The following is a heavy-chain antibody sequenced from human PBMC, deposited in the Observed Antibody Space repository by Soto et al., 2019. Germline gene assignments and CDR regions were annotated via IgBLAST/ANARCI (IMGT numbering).Heavy chain of an antibody. V-gene: IGHV4-31*03. D-gene: IGHD3-22*01. J-gene: IGHJ6*02. CDR1: GGSISSGGYY. CDR3: ARRSPPYDSSGYSPRPFSYYYGMDV. Sequence: PSETLSLTCTVSGGSISSGGYYWSWIRQHPGKGLEWIGYIYYSGSTYYNPSLKSRVTISVDTSKNQFSLKLSSVTAADTAVYYCARRSPPYDSSGYSPRPFSYYYGMDVWGQGTTVTVSS. CDR2: IYYSGST.